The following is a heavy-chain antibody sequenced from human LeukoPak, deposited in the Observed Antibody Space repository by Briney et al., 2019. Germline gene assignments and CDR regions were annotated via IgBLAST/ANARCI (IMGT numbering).Heavy chain of an antibody. CDR1: GYTFAGHH. J-gene: IGHJ4*02. V-gene: IGHV1-2*02. CDR2: INPSSGDT. CDR3: ARAGHDSSGYSFRLDY. D-gene: IGHD3-22*01. Sequence: GASVKVSCKTSGYTFAGHHIHWGRQAPGQGLEWMGWINPSSGDTKYAQNFQDRVIMTRDTSISTAYMDLSRLSSDDTAIYYCARAGHDSSGYSFRLDYWGQGTLVTVSS.